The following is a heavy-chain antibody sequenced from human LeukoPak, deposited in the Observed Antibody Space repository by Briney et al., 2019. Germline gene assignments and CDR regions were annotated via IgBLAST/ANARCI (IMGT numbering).Heavy chain of an antibody. CDR3: ARDRYYDSRGNFYESGY. D-gene: IGHD3-22*01. V-gene: IGHV1-69*05. CDR1: GGTFSSYA. Sequence: SVKVSCKASGGTFSSYAISWVRQAPGQGLEWMGGIIPIFGTANYAQKFQGRVTITTDESTSTAYMELNRLRSEDTAVYYCARDRYYDSRGNFYESGYWGQGTLVTVSS. J-gene: IGHJ4*02. CDR2: IIPIFGTA.